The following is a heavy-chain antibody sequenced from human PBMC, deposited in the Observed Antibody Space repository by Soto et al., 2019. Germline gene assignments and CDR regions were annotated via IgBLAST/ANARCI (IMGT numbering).Heavy chain of an antibody. Sequence: ASVKVSCKASGYTFTTYGISWVRQAPGQGLEWMGWISTYNGNTQFAQKFQGRVTMTTDTSASTAYMELRSLTSDDTAVYYCARDWSAEILNDYWGQGTLVTVSS. CDR1: GYTFTTYG. CDR2: ISTYNGNT. V-gene: IGHV1-18*01. CDR3: ARDWSAEILNDY. J-gene: IGHJ4*02.